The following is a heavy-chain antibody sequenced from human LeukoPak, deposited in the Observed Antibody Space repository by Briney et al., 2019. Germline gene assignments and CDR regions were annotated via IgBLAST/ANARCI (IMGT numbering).Heavy chain of an antibody. CDR3: AREKFSDYDILTGPFDY. D-gene: IGHD3-9*01. CDR2: ISYDGSNK. CDR1: GFTFSSYA. Sequence: PGGSLRLSCAASGFTFSSYAMHWVRQAPGKGLEWVAVISYDGSNKYYADSVKGRFTISRDNSKNTLYLQMNSLRAEDTAVYYCAREKFSDYDILTGPFDYWGQGTLVTVSS. V-gene: IGHV3-30-3*01. J-gene: IGHJ4*02.